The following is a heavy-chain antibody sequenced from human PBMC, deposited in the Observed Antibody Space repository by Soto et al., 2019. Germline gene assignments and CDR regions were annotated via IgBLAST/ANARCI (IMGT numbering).Heavy chain of an antibody. Sequence: RLSCAASGFTFSSYAMSWVRQAPGKGLEWVSAISGSGGSTYYADSVKGRFTISRDNSKNTLYLQMNSLRAEDTAVYYCAKGRESRSDYNWFDPWGQGTLVTVSS. J-gene: IGHJ5*02. CDR3: AKGRESRSDYNWFDP. D-gene: IGHD3-10*01. V-gene: IGHV3-23*01. CDR2: ISGSGGST. CDR1: GFTFSSYA.